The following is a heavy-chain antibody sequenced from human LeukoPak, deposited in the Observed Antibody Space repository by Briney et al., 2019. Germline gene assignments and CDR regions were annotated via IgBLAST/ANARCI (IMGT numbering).Heavy chain of an antibody. CDR2: INHSGST. D-gene: IGHD2-15*01. CDR1: GESFSGYY. Sequence: SETLSLTCAVYGESFSGYYWSWIRQPPGKGLEWIGEINHSGSTNYNPSLKSRVTISVDTSKNQFSLKLSSVTAADTAVYYCARRRIRYCSGGSCYKNWFDPWGQGTLVTVSS. CDR3: ARRRIRYCSGGSCYKNWFDP. J-gene: IGHJ5*02. V-gene: IGHV4-34*01.